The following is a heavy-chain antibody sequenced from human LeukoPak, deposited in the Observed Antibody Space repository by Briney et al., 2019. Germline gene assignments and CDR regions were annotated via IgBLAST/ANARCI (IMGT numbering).Heavy chain of an antibody. CDR3: ARVLGERQLRD. CDR2: INSDGSST. D-gene: IGHD4-17*01. V-gene: IGHV3-74*01. CDR1: GFTFSSYW. Sequence: AGSLSLSCAAFGFTFSSYWTRWVRQAPGKGLVWVGRINSDGSSTSYADSVTGRLTMSRDKAKNTVYLQMNSLTADDTAVYYCARVLGERQLRDGGQGTLVTVS. J-gene: IGHJ4*02.